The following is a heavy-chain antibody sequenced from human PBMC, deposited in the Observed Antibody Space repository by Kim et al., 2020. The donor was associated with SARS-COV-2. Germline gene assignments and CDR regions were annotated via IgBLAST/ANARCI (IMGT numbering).Heavy chain of an antibody. J-gene: IGHJ6*02. CDR2: SP. V-gene: IGHV4-31*02. Sequence: SPYYNTSLKSRVTISVDTSKNQFSLKLSSVTAADTAVYYCARGVGYGMDVWGQGTTVTVSS. CDR3: ARGVGYGMDV.